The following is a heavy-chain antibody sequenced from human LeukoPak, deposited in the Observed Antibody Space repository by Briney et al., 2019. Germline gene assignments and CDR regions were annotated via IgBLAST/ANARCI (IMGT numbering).Heavy chain of an antibody. Sequence: GGSLRLSCAASGFTFSSYWKSWVRQAPGKGLEWVANIKQDGSEKYYVDSVKGRFTISRDNAKNSLYLQMNSLRAEDTAVYYCAKDSLNCSSTSCYFNWGQGTLVTVSS. J-gene: IGHJ4*02. CDR2: IKQDGSEK. CDR3: AKDSLNCSSTSCYFN. CDR1: GFTFSSYW. V-gene: IGHV3-7*03. D-gene: IGHD2-2*01.